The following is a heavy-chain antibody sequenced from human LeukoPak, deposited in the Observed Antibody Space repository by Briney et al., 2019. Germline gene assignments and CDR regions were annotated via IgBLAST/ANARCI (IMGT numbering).Heavy chain of an antibody. D-gene: IGHD2-2*01. CDR2: INPNSGGT. Sequence: GASVTVSCKASGYTFTGYYMHWVRQAPGQGLEWMGRINPNSGGTNYAQKFQGRVTMTRDTSISTAYMELSRLRSDDTAVYYCARGGEWDIVVVPAAQNWFDPWGQGTLVTVSS. V-gene: IGHV1-2*06. CDR1: GYTFTGYY. CDR3: ARGGEWDIVVVPAAQNWFDP. J-gene: IGHJ5*02.